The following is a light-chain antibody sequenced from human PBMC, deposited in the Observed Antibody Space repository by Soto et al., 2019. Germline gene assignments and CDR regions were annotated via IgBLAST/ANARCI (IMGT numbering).Light chain of an antibody. CDR2: DAS. V-gene: IGKV3-20*01. CDR3: QKYNSDPLT. CDR1: QSVSSSY. J-gene: IGKJ4*01. Sequence: EILLTQSPGTLSLSPGERATLSCRASQSVSSSYLAWYPQKPGQAPRLLIYDASNRDTGIPDRFSGSGSGTDFTLTISRLQPEDVAAYYCQKYNSDPLTFGGGTKVDIK.